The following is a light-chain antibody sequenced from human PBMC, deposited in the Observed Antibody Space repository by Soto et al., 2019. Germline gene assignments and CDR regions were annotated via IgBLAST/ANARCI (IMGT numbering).Light chain of an antibody. CDR1: QSVSSY. CDR2: DAS. CDR3: HRRSNWPPAWT. V-gene: IGKV3-11*01. J-gene: IGKJ1*01. Sequence: EIVLTQSPATLSLSPGERATLSCRASQSVSSYLDWYQQKPGQDPRLLIYDASNRATGIPARFSGSGSGTDFNLTISSLEPEDVAVEDCHRRSNWPPAWTFGQGTKVEIK.